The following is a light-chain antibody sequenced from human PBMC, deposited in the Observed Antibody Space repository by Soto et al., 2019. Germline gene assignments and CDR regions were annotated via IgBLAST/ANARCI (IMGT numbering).Light chain of an antibody. CDR3: QTYDDLSWT. Sequence: DIQMTQSPSSLSASVGDRDTITCQASQDITKYLSWYQQKPGKAPMLLIYDASNLETGIPSRFSGGGSVTDFTFTISSLQPEDIATYYCQTYDDLSWTFGQGTKVEIK. CDR2: DAS. CDR1: QDITKY. V-gene: IGKV1-33*01. J-gene: IGKJ1*01.